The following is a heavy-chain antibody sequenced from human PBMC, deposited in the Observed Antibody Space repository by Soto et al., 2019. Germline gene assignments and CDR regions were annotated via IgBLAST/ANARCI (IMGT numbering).Heavy chain of an antibody. Sequence: GASVKVSCKASGGTFGSLGIAWVRQAPGQGLEWMGGFIAMLGTPTYAKKVQGRATISADESLTSSYLELRSLRSEDTGVYFCARGAMANFDYWGQGTVVTVSS. D-gene: IGHD5-18*01. CDR1: GGTFGSLG. CDR3: ARGAMANFDY. J-gene: IGHJ4*02. CDR2: FIAMLGTP. V-gene: IGHV1-69*13.